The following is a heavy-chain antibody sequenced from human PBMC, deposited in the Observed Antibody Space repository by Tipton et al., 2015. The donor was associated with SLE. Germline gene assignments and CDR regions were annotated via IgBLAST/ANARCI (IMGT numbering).Heavy chain of an antibody. J-gene: IGHJ3*02. V-gene: IGHV3-7*01. Sequence: SLRLSCEASGFKFTDHWMSWVRQAPGKGLEWVATIKLDGVETFYVDSVKGRFSISRDNSKNTLYLQMNSLRAEDTAVYYCAREQNWDERIWGQGTMVTVSA. CDR2: IKLDGVET. D-gene: IGHD1-1*01. CDR3: AREQNWDERI. CDR1: GFKFTDHW.